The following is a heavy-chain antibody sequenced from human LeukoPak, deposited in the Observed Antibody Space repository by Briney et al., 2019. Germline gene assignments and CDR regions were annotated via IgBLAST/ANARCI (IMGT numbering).Heavy chain of an antibody. Sequence: SETLSLTCAVYGGSFSGYYWSWIRQPPGKGLEWIGEINHSGSTNYNPSLKSRVTISVDTSKNQFSLKLSSVTAADTAVYYYARARREWYQQQRPGAFDIWGQGTMVTVSS. CDR2: INHSGST. D-gene: IGHD2-2*01. J-gene: IGHJ3*02. CDR3: ARARREWYQQQRPGAFDI. V-gene: IGHV4-34*01. CDR1: GGSFSGYY.